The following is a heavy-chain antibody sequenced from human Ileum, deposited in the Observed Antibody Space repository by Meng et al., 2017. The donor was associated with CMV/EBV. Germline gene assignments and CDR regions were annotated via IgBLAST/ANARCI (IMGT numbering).Heavy chain of an antibody. CDR1: GDSITSFY. CDR2: IYHGGST. V-gene: IGHV4-4*07. CDR3: ARGPGGFGDFNFDY. D-gene: IGHD3-16*01. J-gene: IGHJ4*02. Sequence: QVHLQVSVPGLVMPSETLSLTCTVSGDSITSFYWSWIRQPAGKALEWIGRIYHGGSTNYNPSLKSRVTLSVDTSKNQFSMRLTSVTAADTAVYYCARGPGGFGDFNFDYWGQGTLVTVSS.